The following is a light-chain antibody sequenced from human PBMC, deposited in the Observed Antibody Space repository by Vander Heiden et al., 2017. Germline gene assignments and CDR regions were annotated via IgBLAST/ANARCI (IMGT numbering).Light chain of an antibody. J-gene: IGKJ2*01. CDR1: QDISNY. Sequence: TQMTRSPSSLSASVGDRVTITCQASQDISNYLNWYQQKPGKAPKLLIYDASNWETGVPSRFSGSGSGTDFTFTISSLQPEDIATYYCQQYDNLPHTFGQGTKLEIK. V-gene: IGKV1-33*01. CDR2: DAS. CDR3: QQYDNLPHT.